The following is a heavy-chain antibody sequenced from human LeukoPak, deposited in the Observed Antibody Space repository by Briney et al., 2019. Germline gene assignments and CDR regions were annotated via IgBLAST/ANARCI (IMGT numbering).Heavy chain of an antibody. CDR1: GGSITNYY. CDR3: ARNQAVTGNHGAMDI. Sequence: PSETLSLTCTVSGGSITNYYWSWIRQPPGKGLEWIGYIYYSGSTNYNPSLKSRVTISVDTSKNQFSLNLRSVTAEDTAVYYCARNQAVTGNHGAMDIWGQGTMVTVSS. J-gene: IGHJ3*02. V-gene: IGHV4-59*12. CDR2: IYYSGST. D-gene: IGHD6-19*01.